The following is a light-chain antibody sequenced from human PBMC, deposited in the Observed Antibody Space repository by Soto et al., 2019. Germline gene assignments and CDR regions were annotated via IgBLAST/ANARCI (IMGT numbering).Light chain of an antibody. CDR2: DGS. V-gene: IGLV2-14*01. Sequence: QAVVTQPASVSGSPGQSITISCTGTSSDAGGHKFFSWYQQHPGKAPKVMIYDGSSRPSGVSTRFSGSGSDNTASLTISGLQTEDEAVYYCTSYTGSLYVFGAGTKLTVL. CDR1: SSDAGGHKF. J-gene: IGLJ1*01. CDR3: TSYTGSLYV.